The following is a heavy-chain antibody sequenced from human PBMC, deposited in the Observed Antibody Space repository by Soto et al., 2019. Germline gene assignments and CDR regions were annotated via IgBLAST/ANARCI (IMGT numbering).Heavy chain of an antibody. V-gene: IGHV4-59*08. D-gene: IGHD2-2*02. Sequence: SETLSRTCTVSGDSTSYYYWSWIRVAPGKGLEWIGSVYHSGSTNYNPSLKSRVTILRDPSKAQFSLKLNSATAADTAVYYCAIGYMDWFDPWGQGTLVTVSS. CDR2: VYHSGST. CDR3: AIGYMDWFDP. CDR1: GDSTSYYY. J-gene: IGHJ5*02.